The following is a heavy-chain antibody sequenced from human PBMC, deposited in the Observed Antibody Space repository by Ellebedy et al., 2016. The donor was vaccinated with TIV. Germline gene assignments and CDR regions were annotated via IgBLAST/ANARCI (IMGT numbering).Heavy chain of an antibody. Sequence: SVKVSXXASGGTFSSYAISWVRQAPGQGLEWMGGIIPIFGTANYAQKFQGRVTITADKSTSTAYMELSSLRSEDTAVYYCARGPVLVVPAAIHPGAITGTPGYFDYWGQGTLVTVSS. CDR3: ARGPVLVVPAAIHPGAITGTPGYFDY. CDR2: IIPIFGTA. D-gene: IGHD2-2*01. J-gene: IGHJ4*02. CDR1: GGTFSSYA. V-gene: IGHV1-69*06.